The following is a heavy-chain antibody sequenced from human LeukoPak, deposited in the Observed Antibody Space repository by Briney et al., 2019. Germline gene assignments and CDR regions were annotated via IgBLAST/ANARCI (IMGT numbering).Heavy chain of an antibody. J-gene: IGHJ4*02. D-gene: IGHD2-8*01. CDR1: GGSFSGYY. CDR3: ARSSRHCTNGVCYPFDY. V-gene: IGHV4-34*01. Sequence: SETLSLTCAVYGGSFSGYYWSWIRQPPGKGLEWIGEINHSGSTNYNPSLKSRVTISVDTSKNQFSLKLSSVTAADTAVYYCARSSRHCTNGVCYPFDYWGQGTLLTVSS. CDR2: INHSGST.